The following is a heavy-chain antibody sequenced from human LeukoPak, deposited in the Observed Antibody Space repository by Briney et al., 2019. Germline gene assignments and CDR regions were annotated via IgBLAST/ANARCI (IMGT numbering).Heavy chain of an antibody. CDR2: TYYRSKWYN. J-gene: IGHJ4*02. D-gene: IGHD6-19*01. V-gene: IGHV6-1*01. Sequence: SQTLSLTCALSGDSVSSNSAAWNWIRQSPSRGLEWLGRTYYRSKWYNDYAVSVKSRITINPDTSKNQFSLQLNSVTPEDMAVYYCARNEGSGWYELDYWGQGTLVTVSS. CDR3: ARNEGSGWYELDY. CDR1: GDSVSSNSAA.